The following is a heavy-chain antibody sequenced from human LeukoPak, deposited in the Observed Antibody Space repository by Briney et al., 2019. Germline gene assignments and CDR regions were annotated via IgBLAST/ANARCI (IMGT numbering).Heavy chain of an antibody. CDR3: ARERDDYYFDY. CDR2: ISGNSVI. D-gene: IGHD3-3*01. V-gene: IGHV3-69-1*02. J-gene: IGHJ4*02. CDR1: GFTFSDYS. Sequence: GGSLRHPCATSGFTFSDYSMNWVRQAPGKGLEWVSYISGNSVIYYADSVRGRFTISRDNAKNSLYLQMNSLRAEDTAVYYCARERDDYYFDYWGQGTLVTVSS.